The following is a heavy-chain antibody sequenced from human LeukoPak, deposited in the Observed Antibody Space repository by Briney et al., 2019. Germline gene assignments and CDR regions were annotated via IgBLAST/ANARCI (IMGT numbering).Heavy chain of an antibody. Sequence: PGRSLRLSCAASGFTFDDYAMHWVRQAPGKGLEWVSGISWNSGSIGYADSVKGRFTFSRDKAKNSLYLQMNSLRAEDTALYYCAKDISRITMIVVGAFDIWGQGTMVTVSS. CDR2: ISWNSGSI. V-gene: IGHV3-9*01. D-gene: IGHD3-22*01. CDR1: GFTFDDYA. CDR3: AKDISRITMIVVGAFDI. J-gene: IGHJ3*02.